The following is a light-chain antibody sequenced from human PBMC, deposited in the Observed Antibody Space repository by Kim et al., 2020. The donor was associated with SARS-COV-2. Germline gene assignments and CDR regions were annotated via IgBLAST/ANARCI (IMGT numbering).Light chain of an antibody. V-gene: IGLV3-1*01. CDR3: QAWDSSTAV. J-gene: IGLJ2*01. CDR1: KLGDKY. Sequence: VSPDQTASITCSGDKLGDKYACWYQQKPGQSPVLVIYQDSKRPSGIPERFSGSNSGNTATLTISGTQAMDEADYYCQAWDSSTAVFGGGTQLTVL. CDR2: QDS.